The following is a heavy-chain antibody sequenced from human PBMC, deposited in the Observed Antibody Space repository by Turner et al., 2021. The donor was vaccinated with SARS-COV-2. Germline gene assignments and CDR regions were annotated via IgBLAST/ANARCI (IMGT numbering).Heavy chain of an antibody. D-gene: IGHD3-22*01. Sequence: VQLVQSGAEVKKPGASVKVHCKSSGYTFTGYYMHWVRQAPGQGLEWMGWINPNRGCTNYAQNFQGRVTMTRDTSISTAYMELSRLRSDDTAVYYCARGGLYYYDSSAYYGDAFDIWGQGTMVTVSS. V-gene: IGHV1-2*02. CDR2: INPNRGCT. J-gene: IGHJ3*02. CDR3: ARGGLYYYDSSAYYGDAFDI. CDR1: GYTFTGYY.